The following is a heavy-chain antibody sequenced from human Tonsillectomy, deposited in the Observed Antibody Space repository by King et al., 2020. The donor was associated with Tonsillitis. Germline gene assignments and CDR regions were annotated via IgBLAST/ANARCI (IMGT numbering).Heavy chain of an antibody. CDR1: GFTFGDYA. D-gene: IGHD3-3*01. CDR3: TRVVGDFWSGYLFDY. V-gene: IGHV3-49*05. J-gene: IGHJ4*02. CDR2: IRSKAYGGTT. Sequence: VQLVESGGGLVKPGRSLRLSCTASGFTFGDYAMSWFRQAPGKGLEWVGFIRSKAYGGTTEYAASVKGRFTISREDSKSIAYLQMNSLKTEDTAVYYCTRVVGDFWSGYLFDYWGQGTLVTVSS.